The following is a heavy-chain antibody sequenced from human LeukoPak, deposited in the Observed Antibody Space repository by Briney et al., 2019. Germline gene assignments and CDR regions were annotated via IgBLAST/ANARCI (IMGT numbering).Heavy chain of an antibody. D-gene: IGHD5-12*01. CDR1: GYTFTSYG. CDR2: ISAYNGNT. J-gene: IGHJ4*02. V-gene: IGHV1-18*01. CDR3: ARGVSVDIVATTLLDY. Sequence: ASVKVSCKASGYTFTSYGISWVRQAPGQGLEWMGWISAYNGNTNYAQKFQGRVTMTRNTSISTAYMELSSLRSEDTAVYYCARGVSVDIVATTLLDYWGQGTLVTVSS.